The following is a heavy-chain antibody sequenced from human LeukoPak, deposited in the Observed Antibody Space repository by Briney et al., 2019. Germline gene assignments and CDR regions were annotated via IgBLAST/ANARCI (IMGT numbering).Heavy chain of an antibody. V-gene: IGHV4-4*09. J-gene: IGHJ6*03. CDR1: GGSISGYF. CDR3: ARGLRDEERYYKYYYMDV. CDR2: IHTIYTSET. Sequence: PSETLSLTCTVSGGSISGYFGSWIRQASGKGLEWIGYIHTIYTSETIYNPSLKSRVSMSVDTSKNQFSLNLSSVTAADTAVYYCARGLRDEERYYKYYYMDVWGKGTTVTVSS. D-gene: IGHD3-22*01.